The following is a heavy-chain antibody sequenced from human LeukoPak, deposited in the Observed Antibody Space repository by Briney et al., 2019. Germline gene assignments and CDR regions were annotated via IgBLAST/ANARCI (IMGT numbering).Heavy chain of an antibody. Sequence: SETLSLTCAVSGGSISSGGYSWSRIRQPPGKGLEWIGYIYHSGSTYYNPSLKSRVTISVDRSKNQFSLKLSSVTAADTAVYYCARENMRGYSYGFDYWGQGTLVTVSS. CDR1: GGSISSGGYS. V-gene: IGHV4-30-2*01. CDR3: ARENMRGYSYGFDY. J-gene: IGHJ4*02. D-gene: IGHD5-18*01. CDR2: IYHSGST.